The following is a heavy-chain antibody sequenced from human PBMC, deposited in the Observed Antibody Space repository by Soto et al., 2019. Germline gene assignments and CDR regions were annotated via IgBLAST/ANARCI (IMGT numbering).Heavy chain of an antibody. V-gene: IGHV4-30-2*01. Sequence: SETLSLTCTVYGGSFSGYSWSWIRQPPGKGLEWIGYIYHRGSTYYNPSLKRRVTISVDRSKNQFSLKLSSVTAADTAVYYCARGRGGFITMVRGPYYYYYGMDVWGQGTTVTVSS. CDR3: ARGRGGFITMVRGPYYYYYGMDV. CDR2: IYHRGST. J-gene: IGHJ6*02. CDR1: GGSFSGYS. D-gene: IGHD3-10*01.